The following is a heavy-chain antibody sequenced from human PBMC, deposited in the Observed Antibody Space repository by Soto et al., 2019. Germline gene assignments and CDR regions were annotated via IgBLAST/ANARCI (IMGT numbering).Heavy chain of an antibody. Sequence: GGSLRLSCAASGFTFSGYAMSWVRQAPGKGLEWVSAISGSGGSTYCADSVKGRFTISRDNSKNTLYLQMNSLRAEDTAVYYCAKVSPRLQYLGDAFDIWGQGTMGTVSS. CDR2: ISGSGGST. J-gene: IGHJ3*02. D-gene: IGHD4-4*01. V-gene: IGHV3-23*01. CDR3: AKVSPRLQYLGDAFDI. CDR1: GFTFSGYA.